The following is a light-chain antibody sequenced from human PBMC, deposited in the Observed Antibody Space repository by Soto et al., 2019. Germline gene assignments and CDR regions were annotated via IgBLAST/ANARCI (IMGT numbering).Light chain of an antibody. V-gene: IGLV3-1*01. CDR3: QAWDSSTWLYV. CDR2: QDS. Sequence: SYELTQPPSVSVSPGQTASITCSGDKLGDKYACWYQQKPGQSPVLVIYQDSKRPSGIPERFSGSNSGNTATLTISGTQTMDEADYYCQAWDSSTWLYVFGTGTKLTVL. CDR1: KLGDKY. J-gene: IGLJ1*01.